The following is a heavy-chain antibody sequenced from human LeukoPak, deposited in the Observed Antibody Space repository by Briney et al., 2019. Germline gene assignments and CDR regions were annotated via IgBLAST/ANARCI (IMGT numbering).Heavy chain of an antibody. D-gene: IGHD2-2*01. V-gene: IGHV3-7*01. CDR3: ARDVGCSSTSCYLPGSEYRVVGMDV. CDR2: IKQDGSEK. J-gene: IGHJ6*02. Sequence: GGSLRLSCAASGFTFSSYWMSWVRQAPGKGLEWVANIKQDGSEKYYVDSVKGRFTISRDNAKNSLYLQMNSLRAEDTAVYYCARDVGCSSTSCYLPGSEYRVVGMDVWGQGTTVTVSS. CDR1: GFTFSSYW.